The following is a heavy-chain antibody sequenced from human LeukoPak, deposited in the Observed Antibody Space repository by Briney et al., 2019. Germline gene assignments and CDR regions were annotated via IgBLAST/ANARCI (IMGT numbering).Heavy chain of an antibody. CDR2: IYTSGST. V-gene: IGHV4-4*07. CDR3: AREGISDGVYYFDY. D-gene: IGHD2-21*02. J-gene: IGHJ4*02. CDR1: GGSIISYY. Sequence: SETLSLTCTVSGGSIISYYWSWIRQPAGKGLEWIGRIYTSGSTNYNPSLKSRVPMSVDTSKNQFSLKLSSLTAADTAVYYCAREGISDGVYYFDYWGQGTLVTVSS.